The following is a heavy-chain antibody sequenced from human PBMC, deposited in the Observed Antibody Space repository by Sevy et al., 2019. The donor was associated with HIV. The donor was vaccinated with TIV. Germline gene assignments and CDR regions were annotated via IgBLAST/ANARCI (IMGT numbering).Heavy chain of an antibody. V-gene: IGHV3-30-3*01. CDR3: ARDAPGVTVAGHFDY. CDR2: ISLDGSNK. D-gene: IGHD6-19*01. Sequence: GGSLRLSCAASGFTFSTFVMHWVRQAPGKGLQWVADISLDGSNKYYAESVKGRFTISRDNSRNMFYLQMNSLRDEDTAVYYCARDAPGVTVAGHFDYWGQGTRVTVSS. J-gene: IGHJ4*02. CDR1: GFTFSTFV.